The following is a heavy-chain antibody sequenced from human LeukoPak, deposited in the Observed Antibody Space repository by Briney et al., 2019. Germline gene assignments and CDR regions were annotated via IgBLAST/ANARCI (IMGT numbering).Heavy chain of an antibody. CDR1: VYTFTSYY. V-gene: IGHV1-46*01. CDR3: ARGFQVPAAMPSHFDY. Sequence: ASVTVSCTASVYTFTSYYMHWVRQAPGQGREWMGIINPSGGTTSYAQKFQGRVTMTRDTSTSTVYMELSSLRSEDTAVYYCARGFQVPAAMPSHFDYWGQGTLVTVSS. J-gene: IGHJ4*02. D-gene: IGHD2-2*01. CDR2: INPSGGTT.